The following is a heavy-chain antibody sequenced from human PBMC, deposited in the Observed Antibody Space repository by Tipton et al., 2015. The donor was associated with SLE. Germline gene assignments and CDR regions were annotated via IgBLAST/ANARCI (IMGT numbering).Heavy chain of an antibody. CDR3: ARVAVRAVPLLLNWFDP. J-gene: IGHJ5*02. CDR2: IYYSGST. D-gene: IGHD3-10*01. Sequence: TLSLTCTVSGGSISSYYWSWIRQHPGKGLEWIGYIYYSGSTYYNPSLNSRLTISVDTSKNQFSLKLSSVTAADTAVYYCARVAVRAVPLLLNWFDPWGRGTLVTVSS. V-gene: IGHV4-31*03. CDR1: GGSISSYY.